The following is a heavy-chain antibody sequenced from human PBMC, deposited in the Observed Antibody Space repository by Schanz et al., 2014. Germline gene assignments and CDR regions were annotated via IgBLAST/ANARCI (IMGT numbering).Heavy chain of an antibody. CDR2: MNPNSGNT. Sequence: QVQVVQSGAEVKKPGASVKVSCKASGYNITSNDVTWVRQATGQGLEWMGWMNPNSGNTGYAQKFQGRVTMTRDTSASTAYMELTSLRSEDTAVYFCARGGYSSGWYDRDIAHFDYWGQGTLDTDSS. D-gene: IGHD6-19*01. V-gene: IGHV1-8*01. CDR3: ARGGYSSGWYDRDIAHFDY. J-gene: IGHJ4*02. CDR1: GYNITSND.